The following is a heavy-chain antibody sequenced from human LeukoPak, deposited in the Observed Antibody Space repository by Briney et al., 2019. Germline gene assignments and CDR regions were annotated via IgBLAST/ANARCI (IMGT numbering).Heavy chain of an antibody. J-gene: IGHJ6*03. CDR2: INHSGST. V-gene: IGHV4-34*01. Sequence: PSETLSLTCAVYGGSFSGYYWSWIRQPPGKGLEWIGEINHSGSTNYNPSLKSRVTISVDTSKNQFSLKLSSVTAADTAVYYCATRRGRYYYYYYMDVWGKGTTVTVSS. CDR1: GGSFSGYY. CDR3: ATRRGRYYYYYYMDV.